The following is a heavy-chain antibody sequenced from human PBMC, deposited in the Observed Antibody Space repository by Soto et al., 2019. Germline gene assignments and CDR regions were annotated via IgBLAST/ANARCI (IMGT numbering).Heavy chain of an antibody. J-gene: IGHJ4*02. CDR2: IWYDGSNK. V-gene: IGHV3-33*01. CDR3: ARDSNDILTGYYGDLYYFGY. D-gene: IGHD3-9*01. Sequence: GGSLRLSCAASGFTFSSYGMHWVRQAPGKGLEWVAVIWYDGSNKYYADSVKGRFTISRDNSKNTLYLQMNSLRAEDTAVYYCARDSNDILTGYYGDLYYFGYWGQGTLVTVSS. CDR1: GFTFSSYG.